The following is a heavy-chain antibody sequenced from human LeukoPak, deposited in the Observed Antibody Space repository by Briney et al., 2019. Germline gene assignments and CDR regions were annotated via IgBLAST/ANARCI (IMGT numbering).Heavy chain of an antibody. CDR3: ARVNTTDTAMVTGVFDY. J-gene: IGHJ4*02. D-gene: IGHD5-18*01. Sequence: ASVKVSCKASGGTFSSYAISWVRQAPGQGLEWMGRIIPIFGIANYAQKFQGRVTITADKSTSTAYMELSSLRSEDTAVYYYARVNTTDTAMVTGVFDYWGQGTLVTVSS. CDR2: IIPIFGIA. V-gene: IGHV1-69*04. CDR1: GGTFSSYA.